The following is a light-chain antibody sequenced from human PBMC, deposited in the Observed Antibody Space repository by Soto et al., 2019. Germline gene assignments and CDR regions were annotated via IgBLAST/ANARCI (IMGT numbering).Light chain of an antibody. CDR3: QQYNNWPYT. Sequence: EVVMTQSPATLSVSPGERAALSCRASQRVSSNFAWYQQKPGQPPRLLIYGASTRATGIPARFSGSGSGTEFTLTISSLQSEDFAVYYCQQYNNWPYTFGQGTKLEIK. V-gene: IGKV3-15*01. CDR2: GAS. CDR1: QRVSSN. J-gene: IGKJ2*01.